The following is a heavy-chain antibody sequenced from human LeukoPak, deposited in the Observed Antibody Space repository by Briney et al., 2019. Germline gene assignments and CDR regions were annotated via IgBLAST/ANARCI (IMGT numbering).Heavy chain of an antibody. V-gene: IGHV3-23*01. CDR1: GFTFSSYA. D-gene: IGHD3-22*01. Sequence: GGSLRLSCAASGFTFSSYAMSWVRQAPGKGLKWVSAISVSGGSTYYADSVKGRFTISRDNSKNTLYLQMNSLRAEDTAVYYCAKAVYYYDSSGYYYFDYWGQGTLVTVSS. J-gene: IGHJ4*02. CDR2: ISVSGGST. CDR3: AKAVYYYDSSGYYYFDY.